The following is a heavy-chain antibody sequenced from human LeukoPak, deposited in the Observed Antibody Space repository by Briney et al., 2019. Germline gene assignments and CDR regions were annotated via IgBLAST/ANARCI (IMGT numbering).Heavy chain of an antibody. Sequence: GGSLRLSCPASGFSFSGHWRHWARQLPGKGLVWVSRISPTGSTTSYADSVKGRFTVSRDNAKNTLYLQVNNLRAEDTAVYYCARGPNSNWSGLDFWGQGTLLTVSS. CDR3: ARGPNSNWSGLDF. D-gene: IGHD6-6*01. J-gene: IGHJ4*02. CDR2: ISPTGSTT. CDR1: GFSFSGHW. V-gene: IGHV3-74*01.